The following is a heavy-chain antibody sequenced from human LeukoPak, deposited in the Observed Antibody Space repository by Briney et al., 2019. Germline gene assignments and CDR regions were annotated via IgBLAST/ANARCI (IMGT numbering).Heavy chain of an antibody. D-gene: IGHD3-10*02. Sequence: GGPLRLSCAASGFTFDDYAMHWVRQAPGKGLEWVSGISWNSGSIGYADSVKGRFTISRDNAKNSLYLQMNSLRAEDTAVYYCAELGITMIGGVWGKGTTVTISS. CDR1: GFTFDDYA. V-gene: IGHV3-9*01. CDR3: AELGITMIGGV. J-gene: IGHJ6*04. CDR2: ISWNSGSI.